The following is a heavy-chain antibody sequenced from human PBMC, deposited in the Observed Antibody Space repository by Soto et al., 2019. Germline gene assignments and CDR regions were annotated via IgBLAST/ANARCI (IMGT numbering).Heavy chain of an antibody. CDR1: GFTFSSYG. D-gene: IGHD3-3*01. CDR2: IWYDGSNK. CDR3: ARNGLGYDFWSGPKGSYGMDV. V-gene: IGHV3-33*01. Sequence: GGSLRLSCAASGFTFSSYGMHWVRQAPGKGLEWVAVIWYDGSNKYYADSVKGRFTISRDNSTNTLYLQMNSLRAEDTAVYYCARNGLGYDFWSGPKGSYGMDVWGQGTTVTVSS. J-gene: IGHJ6*02.